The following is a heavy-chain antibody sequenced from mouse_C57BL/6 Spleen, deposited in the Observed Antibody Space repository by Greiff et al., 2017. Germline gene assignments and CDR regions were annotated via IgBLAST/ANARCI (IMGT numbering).Heavy chain of an antibody. CDR1: GYTFTNYW. Sequence: VQLQQSGAELVRPGTSVKMSCKASGYTFTNYWIGWAKQRPGHGLEWIGDIYPGGGYTNYNEKFKGKATLTADKSSSTAYMQFSSLTSEDSAIYYCARTPPYGSSLYYFDYWGQGTTLTVSS. D-gene: IGHD1-1*01. CDR3: ARTPPYGSSLYYFDY. J-gene: IGHJ2*01. CDR2: IYPGGGYT. V-gene: IGHV1-63*01.